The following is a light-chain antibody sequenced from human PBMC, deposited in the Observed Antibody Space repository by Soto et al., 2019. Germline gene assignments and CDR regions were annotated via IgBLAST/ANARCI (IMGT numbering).Light chain of an antibody. Sequence: QSVLTQPPSESGAPGQRVTISCTGSSSNIGAGYDVHWYQQLPGTAPKLLIYANNNRPSGVPDRFSGSNSGTSASLAITGLQAEDEADYYCQSYDSSLSGSGVFGTGTKVTVL. CDR3: QSYDSSLSGSGV. J-gene: IGLJ1*01. V-gene: IGLV1-40*01. CDR1: SSNIGAGYD. CDR2: ANN.